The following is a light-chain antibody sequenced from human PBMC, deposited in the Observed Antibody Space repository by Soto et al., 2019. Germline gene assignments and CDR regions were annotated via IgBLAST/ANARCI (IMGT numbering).Light chain of an antibody. CDR1: KLGDKY. Sequence: SYDLTQPPSVSVSPGQTASITCSGDKLGDKYACWYQQKPGQSPVLVIYQDSKRPSGIPERFSGSNSGNTATLTISGTQAMDEADYYCQAWDSSTACVVFGGGTKVTVL. CDR2: QDS. CDR3: QAWDSSTACVV. J-gene: IGLJ2*01. V-gene: IGLV3-1*01.